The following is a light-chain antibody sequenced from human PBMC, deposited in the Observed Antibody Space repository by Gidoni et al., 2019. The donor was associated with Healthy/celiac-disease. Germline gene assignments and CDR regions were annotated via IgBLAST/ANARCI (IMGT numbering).Light chain of an antibody. J-gene: IGLJ2*01. CDR1: ALPKQY. Sequence: SYEVTQSPSVSVSPGQTARITCSGDALPKQYAYWYQQKPGQAPVLVIYKDSERPSGIPERFSGSSSGTTVTLTISGVQAEDEADYYCQSADNSGTYVVFGGGTKLTVL. CDR2: KDS. CDR3: QSADNSGTYVV. V-gene: IGLV3-25*03.